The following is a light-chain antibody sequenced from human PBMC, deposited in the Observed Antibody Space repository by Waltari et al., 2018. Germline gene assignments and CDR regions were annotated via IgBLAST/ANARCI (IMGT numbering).Light chain of an antibody. CDR3: SSYMDTTTLEL. V-gene: IGLV2-14*03. Sequence: QSALTQPAPVSGSPGQSITISCTGTISDVGSYNYVSWYQQHPGKAPKLIIYDVTNRSSGVSNRFSGSKSGNTASLTISGLQAEDEADYYCSSYMDTTTLELFGGGTSLTVL. CDR2: DVT. J-gene: IGLJ2*01. CDR1: ISDVGSYNY.